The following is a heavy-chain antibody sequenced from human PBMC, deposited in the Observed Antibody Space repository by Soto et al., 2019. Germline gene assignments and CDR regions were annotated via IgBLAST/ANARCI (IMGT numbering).Heavy chain of an antibody. D-gene: IGHD6-13*01. CDR2: INAGNGNT. V-gene: IGHV1-3*01. CDR3: ATRHSSSWYRDAFDI. J-gene: IGHJ3*02. CDR1: GYTFTSYA. Sequence: ASVKVSCKASGYTFTSYAMHWVRQAPGQRLEWMGWINAGNGNTKYSQKFQGRVTITRDTSASTAYMELSSLRSEDTAVYYCATRHSSSWYRDAFDIWGQGTMVTVSS.